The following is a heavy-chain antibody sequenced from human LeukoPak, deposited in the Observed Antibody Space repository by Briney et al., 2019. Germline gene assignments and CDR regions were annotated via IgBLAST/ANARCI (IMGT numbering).Heavy chain of an antibody. V-gene: IGHV3-48*03. J-gene: IGHJ4*02. CDR1: GFTFSSYE. CDR2: ISSSGSTI. D-gene: IGHD3-9*01. Sequence: GGSLRLSCAASGFTFSSYEMNWVRQAPGKGLEWVSYISSSGSTIYYADSVKGRFTISRDNAKNSLYLQMNSLRAEDTAVYYCARGGGYDILTGYYHPHYFDYWGQGTLVTVSS. CDR3: ARGGGYDILTGYYHPHYFDY.